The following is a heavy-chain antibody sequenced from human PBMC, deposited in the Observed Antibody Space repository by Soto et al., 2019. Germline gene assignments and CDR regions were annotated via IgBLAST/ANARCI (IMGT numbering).Heavy chain of an antibody. V-gene: IGHV3-33*01. D-gene: IGHD2-15*01. CDR2: IWYDGSNK. CDR3: ARDGYCSGGSCYSVPVFDY. CDR1: GFTFSSYG. J-gene: IGHJ4*02. Sequence: QVQLVESGGGVVQPGRSLRLSCAASGFTFSSYGMHWVRQAPGKGLEWVAVIWYDGSNKYYADSVKDRFTISRDNSKNTLYLQMNSLRADDTAVYYCARDGYCSGGSCYSVPVFDYWGQGTLVTVSS.